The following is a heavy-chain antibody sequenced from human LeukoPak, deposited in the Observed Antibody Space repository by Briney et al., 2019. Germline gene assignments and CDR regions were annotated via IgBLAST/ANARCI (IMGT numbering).Heavy chain of an antibody. Sequence: SETLSLTCTVSGGSISSYFWSWIRQPPGKGLEWIGYIYSSGSTNYNPSLKSRVTISVDKSKNQFSLKLSSVTAADTAVYYCARGLPGLRTRFDYWGQGTLVTVSS. CDR3: ARGLPGLRTRFDY. CDR2: IYSSGST. J-gene: IGHJ4*02. CDR1: GGSISSYF. V-gene: IGHV4-59*12. D-gene: IGHD5-18*01.